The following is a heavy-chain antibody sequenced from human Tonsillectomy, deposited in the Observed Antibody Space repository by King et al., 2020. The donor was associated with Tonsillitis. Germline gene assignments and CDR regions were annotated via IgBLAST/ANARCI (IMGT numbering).Heavy chain of an antibody. Sequence: VQLVESGGGLVQPGGSLRLSCAASGFTFSSYDMHWVRQATGKGLEWVSGIGTVGDTYYPDSVQGRFTISRENAENSLYLQMNSLRAGDTAVYYFARSRYDFWSGYFYFDLWGQGTLVTVSS. D-gene: IGHD3-3*01. CDR3: ARSRYDFWSGYFYFDL. CDR2: IGTVGDT. CDR1: GFTFSSYD. V-gene: IGHV3-13*01. J-gene: IGHJ4*02.